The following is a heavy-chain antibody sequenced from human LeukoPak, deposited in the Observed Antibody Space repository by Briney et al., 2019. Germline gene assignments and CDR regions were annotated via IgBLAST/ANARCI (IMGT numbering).Heavy chain of an antibody. CDR1: GGTFSSYA. Sequence: SVKVSCKASGGTFSSYAISWVRQAPGQGLEWMGGIIPIFGTANYAQKFQGRVTITTDESTSTAYMELSGLRSDDTAVYYCASGYYDFWSGYYPFDYWGQGTLVTVSS. CDR2: IIPIFGTA. V-gene: IGHV1-69*05. J-gene: IGHJ4*02. D-gene: IGHD3-3*01. CDR3: ASGYYDFWSGYYPFDY.